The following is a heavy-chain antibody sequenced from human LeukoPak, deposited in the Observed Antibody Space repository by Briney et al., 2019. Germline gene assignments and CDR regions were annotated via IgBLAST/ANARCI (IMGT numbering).Heavy chain of an antibody. Sequence: SETLSLTCAVYGGSFSAYYWSWIRQPPGKGPEWIGQIDHSGSTNYSPSLKRRVTISADTSKKQFSLKLTSVTVADTAVYYCARYRRTSYDSTGYSSINRHYFDYWGQGTLVTVSS. CDR1: GGSFSAYY. V-gene: IGHV4-34*01. J-gene: IGHJ4*02. D-gene: IGHD3-22*01. CDR2: IDHSGST. CDR3: ARYRRTSYDSTGYSSINRHYFDY.